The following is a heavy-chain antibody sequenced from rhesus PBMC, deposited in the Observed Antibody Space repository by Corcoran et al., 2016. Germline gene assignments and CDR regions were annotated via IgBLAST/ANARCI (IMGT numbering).Heavy chain of an antibody. D-gene: IGHD1-26*01. V-gene: IGHV4-81*01. CDR3: ARDSDDADWNNRFDV. J-gene: IGHJ5-1*01. Sequence: QLQESGPGLLKPSETLSLTCTVSGGSISGYFWSWIRQFPGTGLEWIGNIYFNSAGTNYSPSLNGVVTISRDTSKSQFSLALTSLTAADTAIYYCARDSDDADWNNRFDVWGPGHLVTVSS. CDR1: GGSISGYF. CDR2: IYFNSAGT.